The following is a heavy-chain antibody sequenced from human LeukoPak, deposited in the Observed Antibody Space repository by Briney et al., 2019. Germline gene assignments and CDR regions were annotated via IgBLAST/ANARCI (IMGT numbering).Heavy chain of an antibody. J-gene: IGHJ6*02. V-gene: IGHV3-74*01. D-gene: IGHD3-10*01. CDR3: ARDRITMVPRASYYYYGMDV. CDR1: GFTFSSYW. CDR2: INSDGSST. Sequence: AGGSLRLSCAASGFTFSSYWMHWVRQAPGKGLVWVSRINSDGSSTSYADSVKGRFTISRDNAKNTLYLQMNSLRAEDTAVYYCARDRITMVPRASYYYYGMDVWGQGTTVTVSS.